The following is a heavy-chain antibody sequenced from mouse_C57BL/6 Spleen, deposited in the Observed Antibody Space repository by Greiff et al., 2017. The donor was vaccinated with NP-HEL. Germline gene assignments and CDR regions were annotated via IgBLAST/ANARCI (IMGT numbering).Heavy chain of an antibody. CDR3: ARYGNYAMDY. Sequence: VQLQQSGPELVKPGASVKISCKASGYAFSSSWMNWVKQRPGKGLEWIGRIYPGDGDTNYNGKFKGKATLTADKSSSTAYMQLSSLTSEDSAVYCCARYGNYAMDYWGQGTSVTVAS. D-gene: IGHD2-1*01. V-gene: IGHV1-82*01. J-gene: IGHJ4*01. CDR1: GYAFSSSW. CDR2: IYPGDGDT.